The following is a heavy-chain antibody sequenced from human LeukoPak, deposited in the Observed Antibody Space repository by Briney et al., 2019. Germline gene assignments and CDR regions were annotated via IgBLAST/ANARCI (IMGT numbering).Heavy chain of an antibody. CDR2: ISWNSGSI. CDR3: ARAPYAYYFDY. CDR1: GFTFDDYA. Sequence: GGSLRLSCAASGFTFDDYAMHWVRQAPGKGLEWVSGISWNSGSIGYADSVKGRFTISRDNAKNSLYLQMNSLRAEDTALYYCARAPYAYYFDYWGQGTLVTVSS. D-gene: IGHD4-17*01. J-gene: IGHJ4*02. V-gene: IGHV3-9*01.